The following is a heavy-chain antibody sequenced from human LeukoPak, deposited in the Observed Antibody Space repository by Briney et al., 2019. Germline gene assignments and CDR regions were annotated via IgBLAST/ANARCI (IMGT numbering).Heavy chain of an antibody. D-gene: IGHD2-2*01. V-gene: IGHV1-3*01. CDR1: GYSFTRST. J-gene: IGHJ4*02. CDR3: ASQLLFGSIDY. Sequence: ASVKVSCKASGYSFTRSTMHWVRQAPGQRLEWMGWITGNGNTKYSQQFQGRVTITWDISASTAYMALSSLRSEDTAVYYCASQLLFGSIDYWGQGALATVSS. CDR2: ITGNGNT.